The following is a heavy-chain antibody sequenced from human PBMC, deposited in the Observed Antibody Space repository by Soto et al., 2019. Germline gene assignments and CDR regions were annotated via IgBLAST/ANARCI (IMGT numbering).Heavy chain of an antibody. Sequence: QVQLQESGPGLVKPSQTLSLTCTVSGGSISSGDYYWSWIRQPPGKGLEWIGYIYYSGSTYYNPSLKSRVTISVDTSKNQFSLKLSSVTAADTAVYYCARASYYYDSSGYYYSRNSYYFDYWGQGTLVTVSS. V-gene: IGHV4-30-4*01. J-gene: IGHJ4*02. CDR3: ARASYYYDSSGYYYSRNSYYFDY. CDR1: GGSISSGDYY. CDR2: IYYSGST. D-gene: IGHD3-22*01.